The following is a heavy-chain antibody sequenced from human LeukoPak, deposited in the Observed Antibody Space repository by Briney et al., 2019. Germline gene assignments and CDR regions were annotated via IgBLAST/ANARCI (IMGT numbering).Heavy chain of an antibody. V-gene: IGHV4-34*01. CDR2: IDHDGRT. CDR1: GGSFSGYY. CDR3: ARGGITGTTCWFDP. J-gene: IGHJ5*02. Sequence: PSETLSLTCAVYGGSFSGYYWSWIRQSPEKGLEWIGEIDHDGRTNYNPSLKSRVTISADTSRNQFFLKVRSVTVADTAVYYCARGGITGTTCWFDPWGQGTQVTVSS. D-gene: IGHD1-7*01.